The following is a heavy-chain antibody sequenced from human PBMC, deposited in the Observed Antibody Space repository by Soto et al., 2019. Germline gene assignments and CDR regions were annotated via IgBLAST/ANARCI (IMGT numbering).Heavy chain of an antibody. V-gene: IGHV3-15*01. J-gene: IGHJ4*02. CDR3: ATTGPY. CDR1: GLTIGDAW. CDR2: IKSKTAGGTI. Sequence: PGGSLRLSCVVSGLTIGDAWVTWVRQAPGKGLEWVGRIKSKTAGGTIDYAVPVRGRFTISRDDSKNTLELLMSSLRDEDSAAYYCATTGPYWGQGTLVTVSS.